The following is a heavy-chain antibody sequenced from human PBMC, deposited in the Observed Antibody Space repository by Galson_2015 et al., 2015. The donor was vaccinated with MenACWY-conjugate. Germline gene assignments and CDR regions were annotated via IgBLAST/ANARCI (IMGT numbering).Heavy chain of an antibody. CDR3: ARHSTDLSLDS. D-gene: IGHD1-26*01. CDR2: TSSGGSQT. CDR1: RLTFGHYY. V-gene: IGHV3-11*06. J-gene: IGHJ4*02. Sequence: SLRLSCADSRLTFGHYYMSWIRQAPGKGLEWISFTSSGGSQTNYADSVKGRFTISRDNVKNSLYLQMSSLKIDDTAIYYCARHSTDLSLDSWGQGTLVTVAS.